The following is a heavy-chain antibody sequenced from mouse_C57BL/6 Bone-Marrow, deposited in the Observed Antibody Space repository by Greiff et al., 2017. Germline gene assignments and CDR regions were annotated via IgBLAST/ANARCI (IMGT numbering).Heavy chain of an antibody. Sequence: VQLQQSGAELVRPGASVTLSCTASGYTFTDYEMHWVKQTPVHGLEWIGAIDPENGGTAYNQKFKGKAILTADKSSSTAYMELRSLTSEDSAVYYCTRGERLHFDYWGQGTTLTVSS. CDR3: TRGERLHFDY. D-gene: IGHD2-2*01. CDR1: GYTFTDYE. CDR2: IDPENGGT. V-gene: IGHV1-15*01. J-gene: IGHJ2*01.